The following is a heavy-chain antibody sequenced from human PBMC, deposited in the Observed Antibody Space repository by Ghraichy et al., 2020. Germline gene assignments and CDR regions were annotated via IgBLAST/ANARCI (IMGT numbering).Heavy chain of an antibody. CDR1: GFTFSSYW. CDR3: ARDRDGYNPFDY. CDR2: INSDGSST. J-gene: IGHJ4*02. Sequence: LSLTCAASGFTFSSYWMHWVRQAPGKGLVWVSRINSDGSSTSYADSVKGRFTISRDNAKNTLYLQMNSLRAEDTAVYYCARDRDGYNPFDYWGQGTLVTVSS. D-gene: IGHD5-24*01. V-gene: IGHV3-74*01.